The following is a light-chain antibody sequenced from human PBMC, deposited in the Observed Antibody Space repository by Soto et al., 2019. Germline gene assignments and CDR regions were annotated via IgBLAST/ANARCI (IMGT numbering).Light chain of an antibody. CDR1: QNLGTLY. Sequence: IVLTHSPGTLSLYPWERGTLSCRASQNLGTLYLAWFQQKSGQAPRLLIYSASRRATGIPDRFTGSGSGTDFTLTINRVEPEDFAVYLCQQYAGSPRTFGQGTKVDIK. CDR2: SAS. V-gene: IGKV3-20*01. CDR3: QQYAGSPRT. J-gene: IGKJ1*01.